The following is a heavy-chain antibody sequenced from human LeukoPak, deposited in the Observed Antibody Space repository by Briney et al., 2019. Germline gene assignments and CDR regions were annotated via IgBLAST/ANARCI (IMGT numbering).Heavy chain of an antibody. Sequence: SVKVSCKASGGTFSSYAISWVRQAPGQGLEWMGGIIPIFGTANYAQKFQGRVTITADESTSTAYMELSSLRSEDTAVYYCARDTAKYYGSGSYYVWGQGTTVTVSS. CDR2: IIPIFGTA. J-gene: IGHJ6*02. CDR3: ARDTAKYYGSGSYYV. D-gene: IGHD3-10*01. V-gene: IGHV1-69*01. CDR1: GGTFSSYA.